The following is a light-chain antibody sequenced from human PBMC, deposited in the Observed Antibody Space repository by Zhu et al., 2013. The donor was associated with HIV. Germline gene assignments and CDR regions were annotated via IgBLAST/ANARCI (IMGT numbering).Light chain of an antibody. Sequence: QSVLTQPPSASGTPGQRVTISCSGSVSNIETNTVNWYQHLPGAAPKLLIYSNSLRPSGVPDRFSGSKSGASASLAISGLQSEDEGDYYCSTWDRRLNAVLFGGGTKVTVL. CDR3: STWDRRLNAVL. V-gene: IGLV1-44*01. J-gene: IGLJ2*01. CDR1: VSNIETNT. CDR2: SNS.